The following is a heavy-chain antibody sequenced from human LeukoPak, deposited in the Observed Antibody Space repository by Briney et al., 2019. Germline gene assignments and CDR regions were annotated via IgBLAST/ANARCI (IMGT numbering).Heavy chain of an antibody. D-gene: IGHD2-21*01. Sequence: GGSLRLSCAASGFTFSSYSMNWVRQAPGKGLEWVSSISSSSSYIYYADSVKGRFTISRDNAKNSLYLQMNSLRAEDTAVYYCARDGGGASAFDIWGQGTMVTVSS. V-gene: IGHV3-21*01. CDR1: GFTFSSYS. J-gene: IGHJ3*02. CDR3: ARDGGGASAFDI. CDR2: ISSSSSYI.